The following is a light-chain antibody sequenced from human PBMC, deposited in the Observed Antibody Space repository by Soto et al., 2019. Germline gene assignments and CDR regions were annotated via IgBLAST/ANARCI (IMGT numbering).Light chain of an antibody. CDR2: EVN. Sequence: QSVLTQPPSASGSPGQSVTISCTGTSSDVGGYNYVSWYQQHPGKAPKLMIYEVNKRPSGVPDRFSGSKSGNTASLTVSGLQAEDEANYYCSSYAGSNSHVFGTGTKVTV. CDR3: SSYAGSNSHV. CDR1: SSDVGGYNY. V-gene: IGLV2-8*01. J-gene: IGLJ1*01.